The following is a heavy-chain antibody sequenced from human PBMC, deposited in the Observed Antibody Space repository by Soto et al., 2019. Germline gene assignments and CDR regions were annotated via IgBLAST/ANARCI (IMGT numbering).Heavy chain of an antibody. CDR2: IKQDGSEK. Sequence: EVQLVESGGGLVQPGGSLRLSCAASGFTFSRFWMSWVRQAPGKGLEWVANIKQDGSEKKYVDSVKGRFTISRDNAKNSLALQLNSLRAEDTDVYYCATTSVVLSDAPHRGDPYNYYALDVWGQGTTVTVSS. CDR3: ATTSVVLSDAPHRGDPYNYYALDV. CDR1: GFTFSRFW. J-gene: IGHJ6*02. D-gene: IGHD2-15*01. V-gene: IGHV3-7*03.